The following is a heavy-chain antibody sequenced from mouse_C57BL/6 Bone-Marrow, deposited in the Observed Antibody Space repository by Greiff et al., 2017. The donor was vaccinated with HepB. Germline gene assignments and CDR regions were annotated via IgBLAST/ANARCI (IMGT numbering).Heavy chain of an antibody. CDR2: IYPGSGST. D-gene: IGHD2-4*01. CDR3: ARSVYDCDGAY. Sequence: QVQLQQPGAELVKPGASVTMSCTASGYTFTSYWITWVKQRPGQGLEWIGDIYPGSGSTNYNEKFKSKATLTVDTSSSTAYMQLSSLTSEDSAVYYCARSVYDCDGAYWGQGTLVTVSA. J-gene: IGHJ3*01. CDR1: GYTFTSYW. V-gene: IGHV1-55*01.